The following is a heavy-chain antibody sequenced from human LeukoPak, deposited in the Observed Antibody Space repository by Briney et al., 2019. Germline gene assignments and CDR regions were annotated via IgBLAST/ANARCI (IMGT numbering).Heavy chain of an antibody. CDR2: ISSSGSTI. Sequence: PGGSLRLSCAASGFTFSSYEMNWVRQAPGKGLEWVSCISSSGSTIYYADSVKGRFTISRDNAKNSLYLQMNSLRAEDTAVYYCARDIVDTAMVTERPFDYWGQGTLVTVSS. CDR1: GFTFSSYE. CDR3: ARDIVDTAMVTERPFDY. J-gene: IGHJ4*02. V-gene: IGHV3-48*03. D-gene: IGHD5-18*01.